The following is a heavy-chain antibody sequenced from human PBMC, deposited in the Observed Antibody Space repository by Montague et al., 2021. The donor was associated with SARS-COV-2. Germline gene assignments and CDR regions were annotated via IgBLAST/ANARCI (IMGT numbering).Heavy chain of an antibody. V-gene: IGHV4-59*02. CDR3: ARETMTADAFVI. CDR2: FYRVGST. D-gene: IGHD1-14*01. CDR1: GASVGSSD. Sequence: SETLSLTCTVSGASVGSSDWGWIRQSPGKGLEWIGYFYRVGSTDYNPSLKSRATISRDTSKNQFSLKVRSVTAADTAVYYCARETMTADAFVIWGQGTMVTVSS. J-gene: IGHJ3*02.